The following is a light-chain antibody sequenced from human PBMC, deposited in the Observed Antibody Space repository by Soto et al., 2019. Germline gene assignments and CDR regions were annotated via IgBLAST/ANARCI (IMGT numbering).Light chain of an antibody. Sequence: QAVVTQPPSVSGSPGQSVTISCTGTTSDVGSYNRVSWYQQPPGTAPKLIIFEVSNRPSGVPDRFSGSKSGNTASLTISGLQAEDEADYYCSSYTSSSTFVFGGGTKVTVL. J-gene: IGLJ2*01. V-gene: IGLV2-18*02. CDR2: EVS. CDR1: TSDVGSYNR. CDR3: SSYTSSSTFV.